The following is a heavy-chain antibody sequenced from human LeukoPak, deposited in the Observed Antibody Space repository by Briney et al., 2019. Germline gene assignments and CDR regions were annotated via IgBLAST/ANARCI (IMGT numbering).Heavy chain of an antibody. CDR2: ISGSGGNT. J-gene: IGHJ4*02. V-gene: IGHV3-23*01. D-gene: IGHD2-8*01. CDR3: AKDQRHERWIGVCSSGIDY. CDR1: GFTFSSYA. Sequence: GGSLRLSCAASGFTFSSYAMSWVRQAPGKGLEWVSTISGSGGNTYYADSVKGRFTISRDNSKNTLYLQMNSLRAEDTAVYYCAKDQRHERWIGVCSSGIDYWGQGTLVTVSS.